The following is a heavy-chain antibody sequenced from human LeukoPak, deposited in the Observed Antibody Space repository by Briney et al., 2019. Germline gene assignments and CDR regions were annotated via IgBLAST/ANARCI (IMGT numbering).Heavy chain of an antibody. Sequence: VASVKVSCKASGGTFSSYAISWVRQAPGQGLEWMGGIIPIFGTANYAQKFQGRVTITTDESTSTAYMELSSLRSEDTAVYDCARGNTMTSTFDIWGQGTMVTVSS. D-gene: IGHD3-22*01. CDR2: IIPIFGTA. V-gene: IGHV1-69*05. J-gene: IGHJ3*02. CDR1: GGTFSSYA. CDR3: ARGNTMTSTFDI.